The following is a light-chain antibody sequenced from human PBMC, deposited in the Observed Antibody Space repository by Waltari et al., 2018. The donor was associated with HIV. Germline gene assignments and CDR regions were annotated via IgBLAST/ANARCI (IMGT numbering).Light chain of an antibody. CDR3: SSYAGSNNLV. J-gene: IGLJ2*01. CDR2: EVS. V-gene: IGLV2-8*01. Sequence: QSALTQPPSASGSPGPSVTTSCTGPSSDVGGYKHVPWYQQHPGKAPKLMIYEVSKRPAGVPDRFSVSKSGNTASLTVSGLQAEDEADYYCSSYAGSNNLVFGGGTKLTVL. CDR1: SSDVGGYKH.